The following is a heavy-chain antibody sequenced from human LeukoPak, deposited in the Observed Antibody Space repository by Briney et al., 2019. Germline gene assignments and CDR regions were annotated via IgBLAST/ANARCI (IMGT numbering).Heavy chain of an antibody. V-gene: IGHV4-34*01. CDR3: ARHRSKWLQSSFDY. J-gene: IGHJ4*02. D-gene: IGHD5-24*01. CDR1: GGSFSGYY. CDR2: INHSGST. Sequence: SETLSLTCAVYGGSFSGYYWSWIRQPPGKGLEWIGEINHSGSTNYNPSLKSRVTISVDTSKNQFSLKQSSVTAADTAVYYCARHRSKWLQSSFDYWGQGTLVTVSS.